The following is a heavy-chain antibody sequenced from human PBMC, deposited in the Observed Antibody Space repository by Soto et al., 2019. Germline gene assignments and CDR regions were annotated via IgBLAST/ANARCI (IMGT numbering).Heavy chain of an antibody. Sequence: SEKLSLTCAVYGGSFSGYYWSWCRQPPGKGLEWIGEINHSGSTNYNPSLKSRVTISVDTSKNQFSLKLSSVTAADTAVYYCASTRYYGTGSRWNYYYYGMDVWGQGTTVT. CDR1: GGSFSGYY. J-gene: IGHJ6*02. CDR2: INHSGST. CDR3: ASTRYYGTGSRWNYYYYGMDV. V-gene: IGHV4-34*01. D-gene: IGHD3-10*01.